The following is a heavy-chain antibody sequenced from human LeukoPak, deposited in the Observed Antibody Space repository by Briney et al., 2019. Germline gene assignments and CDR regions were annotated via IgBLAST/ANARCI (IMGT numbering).Heavy chain of an antibody. Sequence: GESLKISCKGSGYKFSTHWIVWVRQTPGKGLEWMGIIYPGDSDRRYSPSFRGQVTISADESLDTAYLQWRSLKASDTATYYCARHVHLSSTSWFDSWGQGTLVPVSS. CDR2: IYPGDSDR. V-gene: IGHV5-51*01. CDR3: ARHVHLSSTSWFDS. D-gene: IGHD2-2*01. CDR1: GYKFSTHW. J-gene: IGHJ5*01.